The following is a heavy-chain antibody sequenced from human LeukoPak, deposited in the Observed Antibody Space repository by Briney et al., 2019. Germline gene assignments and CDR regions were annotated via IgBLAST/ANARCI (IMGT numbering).Heavy chain of an antibody. CDR1: GFTVSSNY. D-gene: IGHD1-14*01. V-gene: IGHV3-66*01. Sequence: GGSLRLSCAASGFTVSSNYMSWVRQAPGKGLEWVSVIYSGGSTYYADSVKGRFTISRDNSKNTLYLQMNSLRAEDTAVYYCASSTTSSSYYYYGMDVWGQGTTATVSS. CDR3: ASSTTSSSYYYYGMDV. CDR2: IYSGGST. J-gene: IGHJ6*02.